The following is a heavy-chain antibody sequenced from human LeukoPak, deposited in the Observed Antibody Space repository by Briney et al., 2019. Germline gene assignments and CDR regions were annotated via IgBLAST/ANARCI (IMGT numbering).Heavy chain of an antibody. Sequence: GGSLRLSCAASGFTVSSNYMSWVRQAPGKGLEWVSVIYSGGSTYYADSVKGRFTISRDNSKNTLCLQMNSLRAEDTAVYYCARDVTNYYGSGSYYDDYWGQGTLVTVSS. V-gene: IGHV3-66*01. J-gene: IGHJ4*02. CDR3: ARDVTNYYGSGSYYDDY. CDR2: IYSGGST. D-gene: IGHD3-10*01. CDR1: GFTVSSNY.